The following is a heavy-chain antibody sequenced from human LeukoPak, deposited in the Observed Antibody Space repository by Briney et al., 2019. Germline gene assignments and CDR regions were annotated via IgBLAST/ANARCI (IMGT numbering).Heavy chain of an antibody. CDR3: ARGFPYYDFWSGYYHGTYYFDY. CDR2: IHTSGIT. J-gene: IGHJ4*02. Sequence: ASETLSLTCTVSGGSISSHYWSWLRQPAGKGLEYIGRIHTSGITNYNPSLKSRVTMSGDTSKNQFYLNLRSVTAADTAVYYCARGFPYYDFWSGYYHGTYYFDYWGQGTLVTVSS. CDR1: GGSISSHY. V-gene: IGHV4-4*07. D-gene: IGHD3-3*01.